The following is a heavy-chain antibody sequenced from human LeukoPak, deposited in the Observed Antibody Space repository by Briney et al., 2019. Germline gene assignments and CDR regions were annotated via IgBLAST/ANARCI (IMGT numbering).Heavy chain of an antibody. CDR2: IVVGSGNT. CDR1: GFTFTSSA. D-gene: IGHD3-22*01. Sequence: SVTVSCTASGFTFTSSAVQWVRQARGQRLEWIGWIVVGSGNTNYAQKFQERVTITRDMSTSTAYMELSSLRSEDTAVYYCAGYYYDSSGYYYLDYWGQGTLVTVSS. V-gene: IGHV1-58*01. J-gene: IGHJ4*02. CDR3: AGYYYDSSGYYYLDY.